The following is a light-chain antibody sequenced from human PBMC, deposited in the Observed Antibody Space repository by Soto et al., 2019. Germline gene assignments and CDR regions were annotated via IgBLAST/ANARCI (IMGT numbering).Light chain of an antibody. CDR3: TSYTSSSTRG. CDR2: DVT. CDR1: SSDVGGYNY. J-gene: IGLJ1*01. V-gene: IGLV2-14*03. Sequence: QSVLTQPASVSGSPGQSITISCTGTSSDVGGYNYVSWYQHHPGKAPKLMIYDVTYRPSGVSNRFSGSKSGNTASLTISGLQAEDEADYYCTSYTSSSTRGFGXGTKVTVL.